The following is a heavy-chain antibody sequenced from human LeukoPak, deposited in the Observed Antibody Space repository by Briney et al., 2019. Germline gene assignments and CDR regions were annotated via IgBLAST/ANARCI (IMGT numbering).Heavy chain of an antibody. J-gene: IGHJ4*02. D-gene: IGHD2-15*01. CDR2: ISAYNGNT. V-gene: IGHV1-18*01. Sequence: ASVKVSCKASGYTFTSYGISWVRQAPGQGLEWMGWISAYNGNTNYAQKLQGRVTMTTDTSTSTAYMELRSLRSDDTAVYYCARDLPYCGGGSCYSSHSQFDYWGQGTLVTVSS. CDR3: ARDLPYCGGGSCYSSHSQFDY. CDR1: GYTFTSYG.